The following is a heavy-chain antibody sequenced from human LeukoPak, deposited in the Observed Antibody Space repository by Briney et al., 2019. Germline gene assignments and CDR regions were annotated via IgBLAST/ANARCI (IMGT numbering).Heavy chain of an antibody. D-gene: IGHD1-26*01. Sequence: GRSLRLSCVASGFNFSSYAIHWVRQAPGKGLEWLGIISFDGGNKYYADSVRGRFTISRDNSKNTLYLQMNSLRAEDTAVYYCAREGVGGSHDIWGQGTMVTVSS. CDR3: AREGVGGSHDI. V-gene: IGHV3-30*14. CDR2: ISFDGGNK. J-gene: IGHJ3*02. CDR1: GFNFSSYA.